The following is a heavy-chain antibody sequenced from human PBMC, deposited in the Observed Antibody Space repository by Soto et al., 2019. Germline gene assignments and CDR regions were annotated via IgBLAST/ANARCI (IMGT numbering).Heavy chain of an antibody. D-gene: IGHD1-26*01. CDR2: ISYDGSNK. V-gene: IGHV3-30*18. Sequence: GGSLRLSCAASGFTFSSYGMHWVRQAPGKGLEWVAVISYDGSNKYYADSVKGRFTISRDNSKNTLYLQMNSLRAEDTAVYYCAKDLVRVAAAPYYFDYWGQGTLVTVSS. CDR3: AKDLVRVAAAPYYFDY. CDR1: GFTFSSYG. J-gene: IGHJ4*02.